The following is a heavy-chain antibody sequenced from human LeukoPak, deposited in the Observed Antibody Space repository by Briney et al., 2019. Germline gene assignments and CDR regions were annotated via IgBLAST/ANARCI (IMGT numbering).Heavy chain of an antibody. CDR1: GYTLTELS. V-gene: IGHV1-24*01. CDR3: ATGVHRIRYCSSTSCYESDY. J-gene: IGHJ4*02. CDR2: FDPEDGET. D-gene: IGHD2-2*01. Sequence: ASVKVSCKVSGYTLTELSMHWVRQAPGKGLEWMGGFDPEDGETIYAQKFQGRVTMTEDTSTDTAYMELSSLRSEDTAVYYCATGVHRIRYCSSTSCYESDYWGQGTLVTVSS.